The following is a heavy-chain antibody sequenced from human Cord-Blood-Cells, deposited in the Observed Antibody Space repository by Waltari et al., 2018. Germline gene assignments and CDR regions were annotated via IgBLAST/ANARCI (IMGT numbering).Heavy chain of an antibody. V-gene: IGHV1-2*02. CDR3: ASGTGGGYGMDV. Sequence: QVQLVQSGAEVKKPGASVKFSCKSSGYTFTGSYLPWVRQAPGQGLEWMGWINPNSGGTNYAQKFQGRVTMTRDTSISTAYMELSRLRSDDTAVYYCASGTGGGYGMDVWGQGTTVTVSS. CDR2: INPNSGGT. J-gene: IGHJ6*02. CDR1: GYTFTGSY. D-gene: IGHD2-15*01.